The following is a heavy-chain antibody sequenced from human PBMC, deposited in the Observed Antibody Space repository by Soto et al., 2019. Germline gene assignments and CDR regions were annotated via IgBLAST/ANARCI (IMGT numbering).Heavy chain of an antibody. CDR1: GFSVSTNY. Sequence: LSLSCAASGFSVSTNYMTWVRQAPGKGLEWVSVIYSGGSTYYTDSVKGRFTISRDNSKNTLYLQMNSLRADDTAVYYCARGSGSLYYFGYWGQGTLVTVYS. V-gene: IGHV3-53*01. CDR2: IYSGGST. CDR3: ARGSGSLYYFGY. D-gene: IGHD1-26*01. J-gene: IGHJ4*02.